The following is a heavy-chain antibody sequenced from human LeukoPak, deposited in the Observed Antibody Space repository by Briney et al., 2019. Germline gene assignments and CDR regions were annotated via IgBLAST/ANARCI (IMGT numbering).Heavy chain of an antibody. CDR2: INWNGGST. CDR1: GFTFDDYG. V-gene: IGHV3-20*04. Sequence: GGSLRLSCAATGFTFDDYGMSWVRQAPGKGLEWVSGINWNGGSTGYADSVKGRFTISRDNAKNSLYLQMNSLRAEDTALYYCARAFKYSMSGYYFDYWGQGTLVTVSS. J-gene: IGHJ4*02. D-gene: IGHD2-21*01. CDR3: ARAFKYSMSGYYFDY.